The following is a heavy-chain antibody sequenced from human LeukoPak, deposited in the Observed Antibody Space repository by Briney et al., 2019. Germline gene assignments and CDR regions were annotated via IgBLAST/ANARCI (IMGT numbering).Heavy chain of an antibody. V-gene: IGHV4-34*01. CDR1: GGSFSGYY. CDR2: INHSGST. J-gene: IGHJ4*02. Sequence: SETLSLTCAVYGGSFSGYYWSWIRQPPGKGLEWIGEINHSGSTNYNPSLMSRVTISVDTSKNQFSLKLSSVTAADTAVYYCARHDRIPMVRGVIQNFDYWGQGTLVTVSS. CDR3: ARHDRIPMVRGVIQNFDY. D-gene: IGHD3-10*01.